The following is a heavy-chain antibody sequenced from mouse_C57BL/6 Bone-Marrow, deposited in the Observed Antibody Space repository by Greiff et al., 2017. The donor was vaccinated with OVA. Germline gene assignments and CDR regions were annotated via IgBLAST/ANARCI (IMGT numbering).Heavy chain of an antibody. Sequence: EVQLQQSGPELVKPGASVKISCKASGYTFTDYYMNWVKQSHGKSLEWIGDINPNNGGTSYNQKFKGKATLTVDTSSSIAYMELRSLTSEDSAVFYCARGNYYYGSRKGYFDYWGQGTTLTVSS. V-gene: IGHV1-26*01. J-gene: IGHJ2*01. CDR1: GYTFTDYY. D-gene: IGHD1-1*01. CDR2: INPNNGGT. CDR3: ARGNYYYGSRKGYFDY.